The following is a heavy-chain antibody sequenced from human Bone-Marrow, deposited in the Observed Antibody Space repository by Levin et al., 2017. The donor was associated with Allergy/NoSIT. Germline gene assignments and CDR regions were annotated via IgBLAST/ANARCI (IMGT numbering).Heavy chain of an antibody. J-gene: IGHJ6*03. CDR2: VDPSDSYT. V-gene: IGHV5-10-1*01. CDR1: GYNFASYW. CDR3: ASRTVISHFVYYYYMDV. D-gene: IGHD3-3*02. Sequence: GGSLRLSCKGSGYNFASYWIAWVRQTPGKGLEWVGRVDPSDSYTAYSPSFQGHVTISVDKSISTAHLQWSSLRASDTAIYYCASRTVISHFVYYYYMDVWGKGTAVTVSS.